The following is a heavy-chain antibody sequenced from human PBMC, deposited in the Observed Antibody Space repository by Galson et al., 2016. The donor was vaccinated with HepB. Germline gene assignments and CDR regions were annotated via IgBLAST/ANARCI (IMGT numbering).Heavy chain of an antibody. CDR3: ARGDSHYSSAWYDAFDI. D-gene: IGHD6-19*01. V-gene: IGHV3-7*01. CDR2: INQDGSKI. J-gene: IGHJ3*02. Sequence: SLRLSCAASGFTFNNYWMTWVRQAPGKGLEWVANINQDGSKINYMDSVKGRFTISRDNAKNSLCLQMSSLRAEDTAVYYCARGDSHYSSAWYDAFDIWGQGTMVTVSS. CDR1: GFTFNNYW.